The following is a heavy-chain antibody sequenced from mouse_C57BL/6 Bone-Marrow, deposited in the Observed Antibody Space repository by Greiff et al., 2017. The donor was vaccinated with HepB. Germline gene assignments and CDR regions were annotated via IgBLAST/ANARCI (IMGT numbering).Heavy chain of an antibody. Sequence: VQLQQSGAELARPGASVKLSCKASGYTFTSYGISWVKQSTGQGLEWIGEIYPRSGNTYYNEKFKGKATLTADKSSSTAYMELRSLTSEDSAVYFCARDDGYSLFAYWGQGTLVTVSA. CDR1: GYTFTSYG. CDR3: ARDDGYSLFAY. CDR2: IYPRSGNT. D-gene: IGHD2-3*01. V-gene: IGHV1-81*01. J-gene: IGHJ3*01.